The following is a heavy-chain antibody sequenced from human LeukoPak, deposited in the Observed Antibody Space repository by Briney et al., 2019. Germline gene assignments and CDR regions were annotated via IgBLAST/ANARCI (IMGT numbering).Heavy chain of an antibody. D-gene: IGHD3-9*01. Sequence: PGGSLRFSWAASGFTFDDFGMGWVRQAPGKGLGWVSGINWNGGSTGYADSVKGRFTISRDDAKNSLYLQMNRLRAEDTALYYCARGGSLDWLSHFDYWGQGTLVTVSS. J-gene: IGHJ4*02. CDR1: GFTFDDFG. CDR3: ARGGSLDWLSHFDY. V-gene: IGHV3-20*04. CDR2: INWNGGST.